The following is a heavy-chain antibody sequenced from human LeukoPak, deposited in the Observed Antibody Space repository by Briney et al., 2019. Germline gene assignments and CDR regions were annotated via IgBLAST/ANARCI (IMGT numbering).Heavy chain of an antibody. CDR3: ARDRSRYSYGIDY. V-gene: IGHV4-59*01. CDR2: IYYSGST. J-gene: IGHJ4*02. Sequence: SETLSLTCTVSGGSISSYYWSWIRQPPGKGLEWIGYIYYSGSTNYDPSLKSRVTISVDTSKNQFSLKLSSVTAADTAVYYCARDRSRYSYGIDYWGQGTLVTVSS. CDR1: GGSISSYY. D-gene: IGHD5-18*01.